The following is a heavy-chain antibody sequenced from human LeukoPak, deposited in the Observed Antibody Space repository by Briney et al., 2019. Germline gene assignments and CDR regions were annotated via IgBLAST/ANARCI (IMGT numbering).Heavy chain of an antibody. J-gene: IGHJ4*02. D-gene: IGHD2-15*01. CDR1: GYSISSGYY. Sequence: SETLSLTCAVSGYSISSGYYWGWIRQPPGKGLEWIGSIYHSGSTYYNPSLKSRVTISVDTSKNQFSLKLSSVTAADTAVYYCARGYCGGGSCRGYFDYWGQGTLVTVSS. CDR2: IYHSGST. CDR3: ARGYCGGGSCRGYFDY. V-gene: IGHV4-38-2*01.